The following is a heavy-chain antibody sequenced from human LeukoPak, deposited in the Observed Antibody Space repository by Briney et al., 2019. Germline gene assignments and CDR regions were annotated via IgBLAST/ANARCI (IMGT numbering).Heavy chain of an antibody. CDR1: GYTFTGYY. D-gene: IGHD2-21*02. V-gene: IGHV1-2*02. CDR2: INPNSGGT. Sequence: ASVKVSCKASGYTFTGYYMHWVRQAPGQGLEWMGWINPNSGGTNYAQKFQGRVTSTRDTSISTSYMELSRLRSDDTAVYYCAGAGPGRAFLGTADYWGQGTLVTVSS. CDR3: AGAGPGRAFLGTADY. J-gene: IGHJ4*02.